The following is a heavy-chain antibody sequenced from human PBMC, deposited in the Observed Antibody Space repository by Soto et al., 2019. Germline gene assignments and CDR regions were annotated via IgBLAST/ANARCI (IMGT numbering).Heavy chain of an antibody. V-gene: IGHV1-69*13. J-gene: IGHJ4*02. CDR1: GGTFSSYA. CDR3: ARETNDFWSGYFPH. CDR2: IIPIFGTA. Sequence: SVKVSCKSSGGTFSSYAISWVRQAPGQGLEWMGGIIPIFGTANYAQKFQGRVTITADESTSTAYMELSSLRSEDTAVYYCARETNDFWSGYFPHWGQGTLVTVSS. D-gene: IGHD3-3*01.